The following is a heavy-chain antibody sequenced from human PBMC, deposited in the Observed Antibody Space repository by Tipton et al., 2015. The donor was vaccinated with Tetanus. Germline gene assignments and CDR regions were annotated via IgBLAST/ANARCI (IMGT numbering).Heavy chain of an antibody. Sequence: QSGAEVKKPGSSVKVSCKASGGTFSSYAISWVRQAPGQGLEWMGGIIPIFGTANYAQKFQGRATITADESTSTAYMELSSLKSEERAVYYCARELKTDSGYGDYWGQGTLLSVSS. J-gene: IGHJ4*02. D-gene: IGHD5-12*01. V-gene: IGHV1-69*01. CDR2: IIPIFGTA. CDR3: ARELKTDSGYGDY. CDR1: GGTFSSYA.